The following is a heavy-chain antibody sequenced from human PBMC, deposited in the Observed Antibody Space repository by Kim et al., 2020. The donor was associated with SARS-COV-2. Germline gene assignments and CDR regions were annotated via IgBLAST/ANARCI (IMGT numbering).Heavy chain of an antibody. Sequence: LKGRVTISLDTSKKQFSLKLTSVTAADTAVYYCARVGGYCSGANCYSFDYWGRGTLVTVSS. D-gene: IGHD2-15*01. V-gene: IGHV4-59*01. CDR3: ARVGGYCSGANCYSFDY. J-gene: IGHJ4*02.